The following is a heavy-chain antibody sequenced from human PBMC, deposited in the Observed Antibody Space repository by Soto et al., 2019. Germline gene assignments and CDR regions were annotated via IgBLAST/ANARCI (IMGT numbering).Heavy chain of an antibody. CDR1: GFSVTNNY. CDR2: IYSGGGT. V-gene: IGHV3-53*01. J-gene: IGHJ3*02. D-gene: IGHD2-2*01. Sequence: QLVASGGGLIQPGECLTLSCEASGFSVTNNYMYWVRQAPGKGLEWVSLIYSGGGTHYADFVNGRFIISRDNSKNTLHLQMDKLRAEDTAIYYCARDIACSSSSCQGDNFDIWGRGTLVTVSP. CDR3: ARDIACSSSSCQGDNFDI.